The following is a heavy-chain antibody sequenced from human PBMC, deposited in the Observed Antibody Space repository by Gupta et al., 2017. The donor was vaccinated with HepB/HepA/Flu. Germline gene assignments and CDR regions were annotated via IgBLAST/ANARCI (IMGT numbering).Heavy chain of an antibody. CDR2: INDRGSS. V-gene: IGHV4-34*01. Sequence: QVQLHQWGAGLLKPSETLSLSCAVSGESFRGYFWSWIRQSPGKGLEWIGEINDRGSSNYNPSLKSRVTLSVDTSRKQISLNVSSGTAADTALYYCARVSTMVRGIPYYRIDVWGRGTTVTVSS. J-gene: IGHJ6*01. D-gene: IGHD3-10*01. CDR3: ARVSTMVRGIPYYRIDV. CDR1: GESFRGYF.